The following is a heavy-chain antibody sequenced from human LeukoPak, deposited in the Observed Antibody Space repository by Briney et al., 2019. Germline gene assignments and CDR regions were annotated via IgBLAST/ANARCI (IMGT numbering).Heavy chain of an antibody. V-gene: IGHV4-59*08. J-gene: IGHJ4*02. D-gene: IGHD1-26*01. CDR1: GGSLSSYY. Sequence: SETLSLTCTVSGGSLSSYYWSWIRQPPGKGLEWIGYIYYSGSTNYNPSLKSRVTISVDTSKNQFSLKLSSVTAADTAVYYCARGSPSGYFDYWGQGTLVTVSS. CDR3: ARGSPSGYFDY. CDR2: IYYSGST.